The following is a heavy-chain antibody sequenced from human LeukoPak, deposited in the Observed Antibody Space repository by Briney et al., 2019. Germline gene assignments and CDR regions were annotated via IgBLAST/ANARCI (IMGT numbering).Heavy chain of an antibody. CDR3: ARVGYYDFWSGPYYFDY. Sequence: SETLSLTCTVSGGSISSNNYYWGWIRQPPGKGLEWIGSIYYGGYTYYNPSLKSRVTISVDTSKNQFSLKLSSVTAADTAVYYCARVGYYDFWSGPYYFDYWGQGTLVTVSS. CDR1: GGSISSNNYY. D-gene: IGHD3-3*01. CDR2: IYYGGYT. V-gene: IGHV4-39*07. J-gene: IGHJ4*02.